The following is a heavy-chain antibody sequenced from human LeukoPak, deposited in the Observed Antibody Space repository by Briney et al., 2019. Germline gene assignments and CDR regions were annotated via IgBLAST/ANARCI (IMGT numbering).Heavy chain of an antibody. CDR1: GYTLTELS. CDR3: ARDRPKDDAFDI. V-gene: IGHV1-18*01. J-gene: IGHJ3*02. CDR2: ISGYNDNP. Sequence: ASVKVSCKVSGYTLTELSMHWVRQAPGQGLEWMGWISGYNDNPNYIQRLQGRVTMTTDTSTSTAYLELRSLTSDDTAVYYCARDRPKDDAFDIWGQGTLVIVSS.